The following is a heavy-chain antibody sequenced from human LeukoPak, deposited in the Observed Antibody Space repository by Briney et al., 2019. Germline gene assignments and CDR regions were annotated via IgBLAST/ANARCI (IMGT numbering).Heavy chain of an antibody. J-gene: IGHJ4*02. D-gene: IGHD3-22*01. CDR1: GFTFSSYW. V-gene: IGHV3-74*01. CDR2: INSDGSRT. CDR3: ARDPMGYYDSSGYYQPFDY. Sequence: GGSLRLSCAASGFTFSSYWMHWVRQAPGKGLVWVSRINSDGSRTSYADSVKGRFTIPTDHAKKTLYMQMNSLRAVDTGVYYCARDPMGYYDSSGYYQPFDYWGQGTLVTVSA.